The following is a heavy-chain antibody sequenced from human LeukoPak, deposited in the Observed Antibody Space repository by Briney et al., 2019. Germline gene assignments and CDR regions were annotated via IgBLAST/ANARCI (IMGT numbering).Heavy chain of an antibody. V-gene: IGHV3-23*01. Sequence: GGSLRLSCAASGFTFISYAISWVRQAPGKGLEWVSAISGSGGSAYYADSVKGRFTISRDNSNNTLYLQTNSLRAEDTAVYYCANGMVRGVRFVYWGQGTLVTVSS. CDR1: GFTFISYA. CDR2: ISGSGGSA. D-gene: IGHD3-10*01. J-gene: IGHJ4*02. CDR3: ANGMVRGVRFVY.